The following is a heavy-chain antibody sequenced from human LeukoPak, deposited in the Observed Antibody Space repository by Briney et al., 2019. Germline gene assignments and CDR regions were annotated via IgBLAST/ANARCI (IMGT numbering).Heavy chain of an antibody. J-gene: IGHJ3*02. CDR1: GFTFSSYS. CDR3: ALGYCSGGSCYHHAFDI. V-gene: IGHV3-21*01. D-gene: IGHD2-15*01. CDR2: ISSSSSYI. Sequence: PGGSLRLSCAASGFTFSSYSMNWVRQAPGKGLEWVSSISSSSSYIYYADSVKGRFTISGDNAKNSLYLQMNSLRAEDTAVYYCALGYCSGGSCYHHAFDIWGQGTMVTVSS.